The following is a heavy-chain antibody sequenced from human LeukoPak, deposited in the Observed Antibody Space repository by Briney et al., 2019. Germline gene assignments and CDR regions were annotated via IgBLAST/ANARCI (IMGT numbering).Heavy chain of an antibody. Sequence: GGSLRLSCSASGFTFSSYAMHWVRQAPGKGLEYVSAISSNGVTTYHADSVKGRFTISRDNSKNTLYLQMSSLRTEDTAVYYCVKVHCTSTSCYRAFDIWGQGTMVTVSS. D-gene: IGHD2-2*01. CDR3: VKVHCTSTSCYRAFDI. V-gene: IGHV3-64D*06. CDR1: GFTFSSYA. CDR2: ISSNGVTT. J-gene: IGHJ3*02.